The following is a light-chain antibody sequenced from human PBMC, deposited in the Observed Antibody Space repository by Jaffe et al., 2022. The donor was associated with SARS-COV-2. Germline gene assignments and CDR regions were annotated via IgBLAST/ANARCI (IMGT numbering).Light chain of an antibody. Sequence: EIVLTQSPGTLSLSPGERATLSCRASQSVGNNFLAWYQQKPGQAPRLLFSGSSTRATGIPDRFSGSGSGADFTLTISRLEPEDFAVYYCQQYSHSPRTFGQGTKVEIK. CDR2: GSS. J-gene: IGKJ1*01. CDR3: QQYSHSPRT. V-gene: IGKV3-20*01. CDR1: QSVGNNF.